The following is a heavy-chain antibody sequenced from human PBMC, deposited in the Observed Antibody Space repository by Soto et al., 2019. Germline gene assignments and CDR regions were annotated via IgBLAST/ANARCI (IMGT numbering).Heavy chain of an antibody. V-gene: IGHV4-4*09. Sequence: TSETLSLPSPVSGYSLRNQYWSWIRRPPGRGLEWIGYIYRSGSTKYNPSLKSRLTISVDTSKNQFSLKLSSVTAADTAVYYCARTLDYGHMDVWGKGTTVTVSS. CDR3: ARTLDYGHMDV. J-gene: IGHJ6*03. CDR1: GYSLRNQY. D-gene: IGHD3-16*01. CDR2: IYRSGST.